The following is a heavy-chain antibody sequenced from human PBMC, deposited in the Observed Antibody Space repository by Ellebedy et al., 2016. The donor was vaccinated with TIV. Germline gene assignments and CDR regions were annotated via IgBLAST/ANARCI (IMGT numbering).Heavy chain of an antibody. J-gene: IGHJ4*02. Sequence: MPSETLSLTCIVSGASISSYYWSWIRQPPGKGLEWIGYIHYNENTNYNPSLKSRVTISVDTSKNQFSLNLNSVTAADTAVYFCASTPFSAGSGYHPHDYWGQGILVTVSS. V-gene: IGHV4-59*08. D-gene: IGHD5-12*01. CDR3: ASTPFSAGSGYHPHDY. CDR1: GASISSYY. CDR2: IHYNENT.